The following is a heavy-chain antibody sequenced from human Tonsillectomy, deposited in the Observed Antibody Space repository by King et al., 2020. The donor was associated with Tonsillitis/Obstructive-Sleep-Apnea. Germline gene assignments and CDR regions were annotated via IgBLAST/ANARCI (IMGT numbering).Heavy chain of an antibody. V-gene: IGHV4-39*07. CDR3: ARAPNYYDSSGYYSYWRFDL. J-gene: IGHJ2*01. CDR1: GGSISSSSYY. Sequence: LQLQESGPRLVKPSETLALTCTVSGGSISSSSYYWGWIRQPPGKGLEWIGSIYYSGRTYYNPSLKSRVTMSVDTSKNQFSLKLTSVIAADRAVYYCARAPNYYDSSGYYSYWRFDLGGRGTLVTVSS. CDR2: IYYSGRT. D-gene: IGHD3-22*01.